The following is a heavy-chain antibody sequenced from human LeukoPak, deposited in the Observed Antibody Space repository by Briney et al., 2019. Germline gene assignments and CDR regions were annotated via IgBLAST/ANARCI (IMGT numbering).Heavy chain of an antibody. Sequence: GGSLRLSCAASGFTFSTYSMNWVRQAPGKGLEWVSSISRSSSYMFYADSVKGRFTISRDNAENSLYLQMNSLRAEDTAVYFCARDSGSSSWYSLDYWGQGTLVTVSS. J-gene: IGHJ4*02. CDR1: GFTFSTYS. D-gene: IGHD6-13*01. CDR3: ARDSGSSSWYSLDY. V-gene: IGHV3-21*01. CDR2: ISRSSSYM.